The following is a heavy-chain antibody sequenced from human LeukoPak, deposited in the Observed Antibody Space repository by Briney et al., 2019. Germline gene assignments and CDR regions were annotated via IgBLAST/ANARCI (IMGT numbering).Heavy chain of an antibody. J-gene: IGHJ6*02. Sequence: GESLKISCKGFGYSFTSYWIGWVRQMPGKGLEWMGIIYPGDSDIRYSPSFQGQVTISADKSISTAYLQWSSLKASDTAMYYCARLGGITMVRGVIHDGMDVWGQGTTVTVSS. D-gene: IGHD3-10*01. CDR1: GYSFTSYW. V-gene: IGHV5-51*01. CDR3: ARLGGITMVRGVIHDGMDV. CDR2: IYPGDSDI.